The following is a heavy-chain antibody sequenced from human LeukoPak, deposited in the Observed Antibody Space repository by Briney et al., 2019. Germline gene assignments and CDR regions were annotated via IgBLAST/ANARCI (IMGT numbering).Heavy chain of an antibody. J-gene: IGHJ6*02. Sequence: ASVKVSCKASGYTFTGYYMHWVRQAPGQGLEWMGWINPNSGCTNYAQKFQGRVTMTRDTSISTAYMELSRLRSDDTAVYYCARPLRPISSWYLSPYYYYVMDVWGQGTTVTVSS. D-gene: IGHD6-13*01. V-gene: IGHV1-2*02. CDR1: GYTFTGYY. CDR3: ARPLRPISSWYLSPYYYYVMDV. CDR2: INPNSGCT.